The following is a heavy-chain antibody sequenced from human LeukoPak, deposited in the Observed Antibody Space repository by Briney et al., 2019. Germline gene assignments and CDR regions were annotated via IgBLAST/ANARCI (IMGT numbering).Heavy chain of an antibody. D-gene: IGHD3-9*01. CDR2: IYHSGST. V-gene: IGHV4-38-2*02. CDR1: GYSISSGYY. J-gene: IGHJ3*02. Sequence: PSETLSLTCTVSGYSISSGYYWGWIRQPPGKGLEWIGSIYHSGSTYYNPSLKSRVTISVDTSKNQFSLKLSSVTAADTAVYYCARDSRGTYYDILTGYSTDAFDIWGQGTMVTVSS. CDR3: ARDSRGTYYDILTGYSTDAFDI.